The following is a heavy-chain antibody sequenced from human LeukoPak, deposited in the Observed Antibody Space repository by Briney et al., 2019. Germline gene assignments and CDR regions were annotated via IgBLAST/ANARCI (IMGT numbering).Heavy chain of an antibody. CDR1: GFTFSDYY. V-gene: IGHV3-11*01. Sequence: PGGSLRLSCAASGFTFSDYYMSWIRQAPGKGLEWVSYISSSGSTIYYADSVKGRFTISRDNAKNSLYLQMNSLRAEDTAVYYCARTYSSGYYYYYYGMDVWGQGTTVTVSS. D-gene: IGHD3-22*01. CDR3: ARTYSSGYYYYYYGMDV. CDR2: ISSSGSTI. J-gene: IGHJ6*02.